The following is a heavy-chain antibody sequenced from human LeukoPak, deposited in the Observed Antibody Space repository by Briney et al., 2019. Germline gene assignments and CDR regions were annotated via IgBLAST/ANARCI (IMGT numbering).Heavy chain of an antibody. CDR2: INSDGSST. Sequence: GGSLRLSCAASGFTFSSYWMHWVRQAPGKGLVWVSRINSDGSSTSYADSVKGRFTISRDNAKNTLYLQMNSLRAEDTAVYYCARALTGYCGGDCSTQGYWGQGTLVTVSS. J-gene: IGHJ4*02. V-gene: IGHV3-74*01. D-gene: IGHD2-21*02. CDR1: GFTFSSYW. CDR3: ARALTGYCGGDCSTQGY.